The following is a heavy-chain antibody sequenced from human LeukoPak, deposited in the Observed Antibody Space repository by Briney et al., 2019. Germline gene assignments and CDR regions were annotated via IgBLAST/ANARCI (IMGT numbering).Heavy chain of an antibody. CDR2: IYYSGST. Sequence: SSETLSLTCTVSGGSISSYYWSWIRQPPGKGLEWIGYIYYSGSTNYNPSLKGRVTISVDTSKNQFSLKLSSVTAADTAVYYCARVGDGYNSWGQGTLVTVSS. CDR1: GGSISSYY. J-gene: IGHJ4*02. D-gene: IGHD5-24*01. CDR3: ARVGDGYNS. V-gene: IGHV4-59*01.